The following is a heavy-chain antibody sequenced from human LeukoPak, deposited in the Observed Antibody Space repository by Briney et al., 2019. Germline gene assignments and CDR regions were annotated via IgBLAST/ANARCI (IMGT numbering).Heavy chain of an antibody. CDR3: ARDRATSAFDI. J-gene: IGHJ3*02. D-gene: IGHD3-10*01. Sequence: KPGGSLRLSCAASGFTFSSYSMNWVRQAPGKGLEWVSSISSSSSYIYCADSVKGRFTISRDNAKNSLYLQMNSLRAEDTAVYYCARDRATSAFDIWGQGTMVTVSS. CDR1: GFTFSSYS. V-gene: IGHV3-21*01. CDR2: ISSSSSYI.